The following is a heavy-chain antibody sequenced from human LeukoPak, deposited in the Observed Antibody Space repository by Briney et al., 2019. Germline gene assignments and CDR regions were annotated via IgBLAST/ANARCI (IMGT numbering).Heavy chain of an antibody. CDR3: ARLRDDYVWGSYRYPNWFDP. Sequence: GESLKISCKGSGYSFTSYWIGWVRKTPGKGLGWMDIIYPGEPDAGYSPSFQGQVAISADNSVRAAYLRWGSLKASDTAMYYCARLRDDYVWGSYRYPNWFDPWGQGTLVTVSS. J-gene: IGHJ5*02. V-gene: IGHV5-51*01. CDR1: GYSFTSYW. D-gene: IGHD3-16*02. CDR2: IYPGEPDA.